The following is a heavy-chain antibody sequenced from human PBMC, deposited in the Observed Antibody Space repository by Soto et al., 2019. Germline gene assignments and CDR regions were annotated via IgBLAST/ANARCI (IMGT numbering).Heavy chain of an antibody. D-gene: IGHD3-3*01. CDR3: ARDPKSGNQKLYFDY. CDR1: GFTFSSYS. CDR2: ISGSGNTA. J-gene: IGHJ4*02. V-gene: IGHV3-48*02. Sequence: TGGSLRLSCSASGFTFSSYSMNWARLAPGKGLEWLSYISGSGNTAYYADSVKGRFTIARDNAQKSLYLQLNNLRDDDTAMYYCARDPKSGNQKLYFDYWGQGTLVTVSS.